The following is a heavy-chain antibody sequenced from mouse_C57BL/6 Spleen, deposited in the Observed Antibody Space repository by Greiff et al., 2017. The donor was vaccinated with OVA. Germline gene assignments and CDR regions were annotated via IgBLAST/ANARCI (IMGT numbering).Heavy chain of an antibody. J-gene: IGHJ2*01. CDR3: ACSGANGDYFDD. Sequence: EVKLQQSGPELVKPGASVKMSCKASGYTFTDYNMHWVKQSHGKSLEWIGYINPNNGGTRYNQKFKGKATLTVNKTSSTPYMALRRLTSEDSAVYAGACSGANGDYFDDWGQGTTLTFSS. CDR2: INPNNGGT. V-gene: IGHV1-22*01. CDR1: GYTFTDYN. D-gene: IGHD4-1*01.